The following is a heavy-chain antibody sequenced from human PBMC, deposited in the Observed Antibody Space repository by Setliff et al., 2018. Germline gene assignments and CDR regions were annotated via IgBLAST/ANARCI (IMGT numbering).Heavy chain of an antibody. V-gene: IGHV1-18*01. CDR2: ISANNGNT. CDR1: GHTFSSFSNYG. Sequence: ASVKVSCKASGHTFSSFSNYGISWVRQAPGQGLEWMGWISANNGNTNYAQKFQGRVTVTTDTSTSTAYMELATLRSDDTAVYYCARARHFGMDVWGQGTTVTVSS. CDR3: ARARHFGMDV. J-gene: IGHJ6*02.